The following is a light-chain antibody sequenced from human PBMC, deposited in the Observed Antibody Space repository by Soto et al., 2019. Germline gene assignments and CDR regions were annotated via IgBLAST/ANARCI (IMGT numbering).Light chain of an antibody. CDR3: QQYGSPPWA. CDR1: QSVGSNF. Sequence: IVLTQSPGTLSLPPGERATLSCRASQSVGSNFLAWYQQKRGQAPRILIYAASNRASGIPDRFSGSGSGSDFTLTISSLEPEDFAVYYCQQYGSPPWAFGQGTRVEI. J-gene: IGKJ1*01. V-gene: IGKV3-20*01. CDR2: AAS.